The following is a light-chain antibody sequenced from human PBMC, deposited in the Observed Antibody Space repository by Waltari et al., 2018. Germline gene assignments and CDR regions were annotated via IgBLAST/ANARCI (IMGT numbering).Light chain of an antibody. CDR1: RCNLWVNY. V-gene: IGLV1-47*01. Sequence: QSVLTQPASASGTPGQRVTLSCPGCRCNLWVNYVCWYQHPPGTSPKLLIYRPDQRPSGVPDRFSGSKSGTSASLAISGLRSEDEADYYCAAWDDSLSGPWVFGGGTKVTVL. CDR3: AAWDDSLSGPWV. J-gene: IGLJ3*02. CDR2: RPD.